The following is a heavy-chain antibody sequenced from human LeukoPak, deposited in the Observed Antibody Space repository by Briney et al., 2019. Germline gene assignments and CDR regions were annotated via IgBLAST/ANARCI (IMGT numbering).Heavy chain of an antibody. Sequence: SETLSLTCTVSGGSISSSSYYWSWIRQPPGRGLEWMGYIYFSGSTHYNPSLKSRVTMSVDTSRNQFSLQLTSVTAADTAVYYCARGSYYYDNSGYFPPLDHWGQGTLVTVSS. V-gene: IGHV4-31*03. D-gene: IGHD3-22*01. CDR3: ARGSYYYDNSGYFPPLDH. J-gene: IGHJ4*02. CDR2: IYFSGST. CDR1: GGSISSSSYY.